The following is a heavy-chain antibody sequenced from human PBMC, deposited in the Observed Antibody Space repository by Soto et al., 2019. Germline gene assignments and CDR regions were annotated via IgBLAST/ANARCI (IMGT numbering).Heavy chain of an antibody. J-gene: IGHJ6*02. CDR3: ARIAAADLSYGMDV. CDR2: IDWDDDK. CDR1: GFSLSTSGMC. V-gene: IGHV2-70*01. D-gene: IGHD6-13*01. Sequence: SGPTLVNPAQTLTLTCTFSGFSLSTSGMCVSWIRQPPGKALEWLALIDWDDDKYYSTSLKTRLTISKDTSKNQVVLTMTNMDPVDTATYYCARIAAADLSYGMDVWGQGTTVTVSS.